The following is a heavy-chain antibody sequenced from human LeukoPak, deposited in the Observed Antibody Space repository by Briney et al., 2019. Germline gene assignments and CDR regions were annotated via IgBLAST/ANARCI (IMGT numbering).Heavy chain of an antibody. CDR2: ISSSSSTI. CDR1: GFTLSSNY. CDR3: ARAYVSGRGAFDI. D-gene: IGHD3-10*01. V-gene: IGHV3-48*02. J-gene: IGHJ3*02. Sequence: PGRSLRLSCAASGFTLSSNYMSWVRQAPGKGLQWGSYISSSSSTIYYADSVKGRFTISRDNAKNSLYLQMNSLRDEDTAVYYCARAYVSGRGAFDIWGQGTMVAVSS.